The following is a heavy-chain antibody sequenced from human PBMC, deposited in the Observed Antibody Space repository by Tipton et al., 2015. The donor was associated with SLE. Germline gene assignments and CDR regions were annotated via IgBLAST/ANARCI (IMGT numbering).Heavy chain of an antibody. CDR1: GFSLSTYT. J-gene: IGHJ4*02. D-gene: IGHD6-13*01. CDR3: ASHYSYSRWDY. V-gene: IGHV3-21*01. Sequence: SLRLSCLVSGFSLSTYTMTWVRQAPGKGLEWVSSITTSSSHTFYTDSVKDRFTISRDDANHSVFLQMDSLRAEDTAVYYCASHYSYSRWDYWGQGALVTVSS. CDR2: ITTSSSHT.